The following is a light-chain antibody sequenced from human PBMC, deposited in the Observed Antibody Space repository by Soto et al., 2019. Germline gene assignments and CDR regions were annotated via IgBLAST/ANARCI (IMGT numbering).Light chain of an antibody. V-gene: IGLV1-40*01. CDR2: DNS. CDR3: QSYDSSLSGYV. J-gene: IGLJ1*01. CDR1: SSNIGAGYD. Sequence: QSVLTQPPSVSGAPGQRVTISCTGSSSNIGAGYDVHWCQQLPGTAPKLLIYDNSNRPSGVPDRFSGSKSGTSASLAITGLQAEDEADYYCQSYDSSLSGYVFGTGTQLTVL.